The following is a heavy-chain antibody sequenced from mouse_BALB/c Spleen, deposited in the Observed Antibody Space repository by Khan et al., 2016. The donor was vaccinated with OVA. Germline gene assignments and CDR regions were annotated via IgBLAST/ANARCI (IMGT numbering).Heavy chain of an antibody. J-gene: IGHJ3*01. CDR3: TRTGYGNPFAY. Sequence: QVRLQQSGAELVKPGASVKLSCKASGYSFTSYYLYWVKQRPGQGLEWIGGINPNNDYTHLNETFKRQATLTVDKSSSTAYMQLSSLTPEDTAVYYCTRTGYGNPFAYWGQGTLVTVSA. D-gene: IGHD2-10*02. V-gene: IGHV1S81*02. CDR2: INPNNDYT. CDR1: GYSFTSYY.